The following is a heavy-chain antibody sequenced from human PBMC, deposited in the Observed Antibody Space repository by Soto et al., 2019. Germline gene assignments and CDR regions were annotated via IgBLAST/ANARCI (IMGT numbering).Heavy chain of an antibody. V-gene: IGHV1-69*13. CDR2: IIPIFGTA. J-gene: IGHJ4*02. CDR3: ASSPYSSLDAYLDY. Sequence: SVKVSCKASGGTFSSYAISWVRQAPGQGLEWMGGIIPIFGTANYAQKFQGRVTITADESTSTAYMELSSLRSEDTAVYYCASSPYSSLDAYLDYWGQGTLVTVSS. CDR1: GGTFSSYA. D-gene: IGHD6-13*01.